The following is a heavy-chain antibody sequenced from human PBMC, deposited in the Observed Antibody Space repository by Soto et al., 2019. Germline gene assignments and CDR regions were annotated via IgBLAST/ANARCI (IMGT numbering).Heavy chain of an antibody. D-gene: IGHD4-17*01. J-gene: IGHJ4*02. CDR1: GGTFSSYA. V-gene: IGHV1-69*01. CDR2: ILPIFGTA. CDR3: AIEAGGLDGDDAGNCDY. Sequence: QVQLVQSGAEVKKPGSSVKVSCKASGGTFSSYAISWVRQAPGQGLEWMGGILPIFGTANYAQKFQGRVTITADESTSTAYMELSSLSSEATAVSSCAIEAGGLDGDDAGNCDYWGQGTMVTVSS.